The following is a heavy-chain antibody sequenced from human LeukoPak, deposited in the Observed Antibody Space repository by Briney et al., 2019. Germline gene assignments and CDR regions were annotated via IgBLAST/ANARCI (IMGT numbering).Heavy chain of an antibody. CDR1: GFTFSSYA. CDR2: ISYDGSNQ. J-gene: IGHJ6*03. Sequence: AQSLRLSCAVSGFTFSSYAMHWVCQAQAQWMDCEAVISYDGSNQYYADSVTGRFTISRDNSKNTLYLQMNSLRAEDTAVYYCASEPGFYYYYMDVWGKGTTVTVSS. V-gene: IGHV3-30*04. CDR3: ASEPGFYYYYMDV.